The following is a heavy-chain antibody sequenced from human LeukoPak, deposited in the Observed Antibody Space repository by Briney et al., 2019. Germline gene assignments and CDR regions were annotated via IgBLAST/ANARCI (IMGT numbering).Heavy chain of an antibody. CDR2: INHSGST. V-gene: IGHV4-34*01. CDR1: GGSFSGYY. J-gene: IGHJ4*02. Sequence: SETLSLTCAVYGGSFSGYYWSWIRQPPGKGLEWIGEINHSGSTNYNPSLKSRVTISVDTSKNQCALKLSSVTAADTAVYYCARVGMVTIFDYWGQGTLVTVSS. CDR3: ARVGMVTIFDY. D-gene: IGHD2-21*02.